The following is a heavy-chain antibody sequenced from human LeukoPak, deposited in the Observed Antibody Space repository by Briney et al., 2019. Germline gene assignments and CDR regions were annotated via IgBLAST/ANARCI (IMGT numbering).Heavy chain of an antibody. V-gene: IGHV4-59*01. CDR3: AREVIATDDYNWFDP. CDR1: GGSIIPYY. CDR2: IFYSGSA. D-gene: IGHD6-13*01. J-gene: IGHJ5*02. Sequence: PSETLSVTCTVSGGSIIPYYWSWIRQPPGKGLEWIGYIFYSGSANYNPSLKSRVTISLDTSRNQFSLRLNSVTAADTAVYYCAREVIATDDYNWFDPWGQGTLVTVSS.